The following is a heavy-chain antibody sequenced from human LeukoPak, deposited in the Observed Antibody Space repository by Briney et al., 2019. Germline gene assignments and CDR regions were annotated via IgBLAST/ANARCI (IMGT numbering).Heavy chain of an antibody. CDR1: GGSISDYY. J-gene: IGHJ4*02. Sequence: SETLSLTCTVSGGSISDYYWSWIRQPPGKGLEYIGYIYYSGSTNYNPSLKSRVTISVDTPKNQFSLRLSSVTAADTAVYYCASTWVVVAANVYFDYWGQGTLVTVSS. V-gene: IGHV4-59*08. CDR3: ASTWVVVAANVYFDY. CDR2: IYYSGST. D-gene: IGHD2-15*01.